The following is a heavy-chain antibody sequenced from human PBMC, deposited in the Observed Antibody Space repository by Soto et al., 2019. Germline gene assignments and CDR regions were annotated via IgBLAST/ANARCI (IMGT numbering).Heavy chain of an antibody. CDR1: GFTFSSYT. CDR3: RREEYDE. Sequence: EVQLVESGGGLVKPGGSLRVSCTASGFTFSSYTMSWVRQAPGKGLEWVSSINSRGTYMVYADSVKGRFTISRDNAKNSVYLQLSSLRAEDSVVYYCRREEYDEWGQGTLVTVSS. D-gene: IGHD1-26*01. J-gene: IGHJ4*02. CDR2: INSRGTYM. V-gene: IGHV3-21*01.